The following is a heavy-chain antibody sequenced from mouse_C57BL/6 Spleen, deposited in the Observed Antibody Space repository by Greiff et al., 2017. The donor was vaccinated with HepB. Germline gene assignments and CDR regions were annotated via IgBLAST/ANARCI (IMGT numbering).Heavy chain of an antibody. CDR2: ISSGGSYT. CDR3: ASDPDY. CDR1: GFTFSSYG. Sequence: DVHLVESGGDLVKPGGSLKLSCAASGFTFSSYGMSWVRQTPDKRLEWVATISSGGSYTYYPDSVKGRFTISRDNAKNTLYLQMSSLKSEDTAMYYCASDPDYWGQGTTLTVSS. J-gene: IGHJ2*01. V-gene: IGHV5-6*01.